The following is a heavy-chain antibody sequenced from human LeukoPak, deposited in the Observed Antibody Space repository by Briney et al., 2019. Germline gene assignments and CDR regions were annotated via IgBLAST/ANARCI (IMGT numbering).Heavy chain of an antibody. Sequence: ASVKVSCKASGYTFTGYYIHWVRQAPGQGLEWMGWINPNSGGTNYAQKFQGRVTMTRDTSISTAYMELSRLRSDDTAMYYCARTPLAVAGLIDYWGQGTLVTVSS. J-gene: IGHJ4*02. CDR1: GYTFTGYY. CDR3: ARTPLAVAGLIDY. CDR2: INPNSGGT. D-gene: IGHD6-19*01. V-gene: IGHV1-2*02.